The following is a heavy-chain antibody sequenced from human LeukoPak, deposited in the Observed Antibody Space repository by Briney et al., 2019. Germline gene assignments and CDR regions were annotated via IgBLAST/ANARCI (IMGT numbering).Heavy chain of an antibody. CDR3: AKDLYRGWPLDAFDI. CDR1: GFTFSSYG. CDR2: ISYDGSNK. Sequence: GGSLRLSCAASGFTFSSYGTHWVRQAPGKGLEWVAVISYDGSNKYYADSVKGRFTISRDNSKNTLYLQMNSLRAEDMAVYYCAKDLYRGWPLDAFDIWGQGTMVTVSS. D-gene: IGHD6-19*01. V-gene: IGHV3-30*18. J-gene: IGHJ3*02.